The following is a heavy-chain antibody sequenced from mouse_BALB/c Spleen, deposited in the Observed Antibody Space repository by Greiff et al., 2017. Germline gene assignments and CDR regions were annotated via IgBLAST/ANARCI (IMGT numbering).Heavy chain of an antibody. CDR3: ARAPYYAMDY. Sequence: EVHLVESGGGLVQPGGSRKLSCAASGFTFSSFGMHWVRQAPEKGLEWVAYISSGSSTIYYADTVKGRFTISRDNPKNTLFLQMTSLRSEDTAMYYCARAPYYAMDYWGQGTSVTVSS. CDR2: ISSGSSTI. CDR1: GFTFSSFG. J-gene: IGHJ4*01. V-gene: IGHV5-17*02.